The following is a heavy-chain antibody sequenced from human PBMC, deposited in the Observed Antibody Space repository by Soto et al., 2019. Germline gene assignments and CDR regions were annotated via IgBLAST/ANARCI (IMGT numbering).Heavy chain of an antibody. Sequence: PSETLSLTCTVSGGSISSYYWSWIRQPPGKGLEWIGYIYYSGSTNYNPSLKSRVTISVDTSKNQFSLKLSSVTAADTAVYYCARTLYCGGDCYRFDYWGQGTLVTVSS. D-gene: IGHD2-21*01. CDR3: ARTLYCGGDCYRFDY. V-gene: IGHV4-59*01. J-gene: IGHJ4*02. CDR2: IYYSGST. CDR1: GGSISSYY.